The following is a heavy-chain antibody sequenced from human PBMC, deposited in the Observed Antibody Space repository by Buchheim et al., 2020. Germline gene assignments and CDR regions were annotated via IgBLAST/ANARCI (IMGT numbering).Heavy chain of an antibody. J-gene: IGHJ6*02. V-gene: IGHV3-21*01. D-gene: IGHD2-15*01. CDR3: ARDSDCSGGSCYPADYYYYGMDV. CDR2: ISSSSSYI. Sequence: EVQLVESGGGLVKPGGSLRLSCAASGFTFSSYSMNWVRQAPGKGLEWVSSISSSSSYIYYADSVKGRFTISRDNAKNSLYLQMNSLRAEDTAVYYCARDSDCSGGSCYPADYYYYGMDVWGQGTT. CDR1: GFTFSSYS.